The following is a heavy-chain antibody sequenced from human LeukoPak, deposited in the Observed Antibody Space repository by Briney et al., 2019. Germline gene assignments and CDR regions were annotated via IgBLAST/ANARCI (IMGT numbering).Heavy chain of an antibody. CDR3: AREGTAGTNLNWCDP. CDR1: GGSISSYY. Sequence: SETLSLTCTVSGGSISSYYWSWMRPPPGKGLEWIGYISYSGSTNFNPALKGRVTISVDTSKNEFSLKLSSVTAADTAVYYCAREGTAGTNLNWCDPWGQGTLVTVSS. D-gene: IGHD1-1*01. V-gene: IGHV4-59*01. CDR2: ISYSGST. J-gene: IGHJ5*02.